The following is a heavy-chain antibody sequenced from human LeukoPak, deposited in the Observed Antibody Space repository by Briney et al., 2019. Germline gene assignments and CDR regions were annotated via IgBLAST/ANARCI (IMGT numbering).Heavy chain of an antibody. CDR3: AKVLSVMGSSWGGEGFEYFQH. Sequence: PGGSLRLSCAASGFTFSSYAMSWVRQAPGKGLEWVSAISGSGGSTYYADSVKGRFTISRDNSKNTLYLQMNSLRAEDTAVYYCAKVLSVMGSSWGGEGFEYFQHWGQGTLVTVSS. CDR1: GFTFSSYA. D-gene: IGHD6-13*01. V-gene: IGHV3-23*01. CDR2: ISGSGGST. J-gene: IGHJ1*01.